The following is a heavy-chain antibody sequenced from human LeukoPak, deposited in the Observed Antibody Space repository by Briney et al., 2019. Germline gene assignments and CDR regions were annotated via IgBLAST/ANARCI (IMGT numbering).Heavy chain of an antibody. D-gene: IGHD3-10*01. J-gene: IGHJ5*01. Sequence: GGSLRLSCVASGFNFDAHAMHWVRQAPGKGLEWVAGIPWNGVKLDYPDYVKGRFTISRDNAKNSLFLQMDSLRVDDTAIYYCAKSGLLGTYNWFDSWGQGTLVTVSS. CDR2: IPWNGVKL. CDR1: GFNFDAHA. CDR3: AKSGLLGTYNWFDS. V-gene: IGHV3-9*01.